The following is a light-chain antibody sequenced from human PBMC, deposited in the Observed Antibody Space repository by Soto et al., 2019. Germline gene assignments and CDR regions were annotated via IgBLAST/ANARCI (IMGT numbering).Light chain of an antibody. Sequence: QAVVTQEPSLTVSPGGTVTLTCGSSTGAVTSGHWPHWFQQKPGQAPRTLIYDTSNKHSWTPARFSGSLLGGKSALTLSGAEHEDGADYYCLVIFTGVGEVFGTGTKLTVL. CDR3: LVIFTGVGEV. CDR1: TGAVTSGHW. V-gene: IGLV7-46*01. J-gene: IGLJ1*01. CDR2: DTS.